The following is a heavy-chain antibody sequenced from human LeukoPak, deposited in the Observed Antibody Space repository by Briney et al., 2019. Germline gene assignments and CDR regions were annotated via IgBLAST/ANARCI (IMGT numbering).Heavy chain of an antibody. D-gene: IGHD7-27*01. V-gene: IGHV3-49*04. Sequence: GGSLRLSCTGSGFNFGEYAMNWVRKAPGKGLEWVGLFTSKASGGTAEYAASVRGRFTISRDDSKSIAYLQLNSLKSEDTAVYFCTREDERGGGYWGGDYWGQGTLVTVSS. J-gene: IGHJ4*02. CDR2: FTSKASGGTA. CDR1: GFNFGEYA. CDR3: TREDERGGGYWGGDY.